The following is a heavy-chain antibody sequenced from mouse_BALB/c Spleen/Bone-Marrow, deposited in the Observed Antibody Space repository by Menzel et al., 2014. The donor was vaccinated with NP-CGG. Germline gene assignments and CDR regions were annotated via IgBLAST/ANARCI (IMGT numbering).Heavy chain of an antibody. CDR1: GYTFTSYV. D-gene: IGHD2-10*01. Sequence: EVQLQQSGPELVKPGASVKMSCKASGYTFTSYVMHWVKQKPGQGLEWIGYINPYNDGTKYNEKFKGKATLTSDKSSSTAYMELSSLTSEDSAVYYCAREAAYYGNYGDDYWGQGTLSQSPQ. V-gene: IGHV1-14*01. CDR3: AREAAYYGNYGDDY. J-gene: IGHJ2*01. CDR2: INPYNDGT.